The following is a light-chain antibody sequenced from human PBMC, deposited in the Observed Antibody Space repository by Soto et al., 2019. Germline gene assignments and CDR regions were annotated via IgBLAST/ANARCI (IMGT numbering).Light chain of an antibody. V-gene: IGKV3-20*01. Sequence: DIVLTQSPGTLSLSPGERATLSCRASQSFSSYLAWYQQKPGQAPRLLIYGASSRATGIPDRFSGSGSGTDLTLTISILEPEDFAVYYCQQYGSSSRTFGQGTKVEIK. J-gene: IGKJ1*01. CDR3: QQYGSSSRT. CDR2: GAS. CDR1: QSFSSY.